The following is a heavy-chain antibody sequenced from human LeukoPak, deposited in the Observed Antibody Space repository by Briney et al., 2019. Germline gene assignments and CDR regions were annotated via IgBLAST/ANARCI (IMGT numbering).Heavy chain of an antibody. Sequence: QTGGSLRLSCAASGFTFSSYWMSWVRQAPEKGLQWVSVLYTGGGTDHADSVKGRFTISRDNAKNSLYLQMNSLRAEDTAVYYCAELGITMIGGVWGKGTTVTISS. V-gene: IGHV3-66*01. CDR1: GFTFSSYW. CDR2: LYTGGGT. CDR3: AELGITMIGGV. D-gene: IGHD3-10*02. J-gene: IGHJ6*04.